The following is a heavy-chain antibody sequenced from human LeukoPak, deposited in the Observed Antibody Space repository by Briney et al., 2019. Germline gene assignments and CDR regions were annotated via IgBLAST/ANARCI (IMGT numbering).Heavy chain of an antibody. CDR2: INPNSSGT. J-gene: IGHJ4*02. CDR1: GYTFTGYY. CDR3: ARDHGSGSYLGY. D-gene: IGHD3-10*01. Sequence: GASVKVSCKASGYTFTGYYMHWVRQAPGQGLGWMGWINPNSSGTNYAQKFQGRVTMTRDTSISTAYMELSRLRSDDTAVYYCARDHGSGSYLGYWGQGTLVTVSS. V-gene: IGHV1-2*02.